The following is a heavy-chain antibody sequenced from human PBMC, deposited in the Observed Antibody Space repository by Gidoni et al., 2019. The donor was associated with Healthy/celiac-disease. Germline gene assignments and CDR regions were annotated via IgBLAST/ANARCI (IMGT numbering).Heavy chain of an antibody. CDR1: GFTFDDYA. J-gene: IGHJ3*02. D-gene: IGHD3-22*01. Sequence: EVQLVESGGGLVQPGRSLRLSCAASGFTFDDYAMHWVRQAPGKGLEWVSGISWNSGSIGYADSVKGRFTISRDNAKNSLYLQMNSLRAEDTALYYCAKDRGGGTMIVVLTRASQWDAFDIWGQGTMVTVSS. CDR3: AKDRGGGTMIVVLTRASQWDAFDI. V-gene: IGHV3-9*01. CDR2: ISWNSGSI.